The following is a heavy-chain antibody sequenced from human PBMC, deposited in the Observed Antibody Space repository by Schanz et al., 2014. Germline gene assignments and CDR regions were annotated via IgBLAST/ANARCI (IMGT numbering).Heavy chain of an antibody. Sequence: QVQLVQSGAEVKKPGSSVKVSCKASGGTFNSYTINWVRQAPGQGLEWMGRFIPLLGVADYAQKFQGKLTIAADKSTATSYMELTSLRSGDTAVYYCARDRDQWDRNFCDFWGQGTLVTVSS. CDR2: FIPLLGVA. CDR3: ARDRDQWDRNFCDF. CDR1: GGTFNSYT. D-gene: IGHD1-26*01. V-gene: IGHV1-69*08. J-gene: IGHJ4*02.